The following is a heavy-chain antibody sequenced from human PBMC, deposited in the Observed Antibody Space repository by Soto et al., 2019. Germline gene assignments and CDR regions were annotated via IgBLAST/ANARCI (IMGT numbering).Heavy chain of an antibody. J-gene: IGHJ4*02. CDR1: GFTLSSYA. CDR3: AKSYGSGSPLESAGDY. V-gene: IGHV3-23*01. D-gene: IGHD3-10*01. CDR2: ISGSGGST. Sequence: GGSLRLSCAASGFTLSSYAMSWVRQAPGKGLEWVSAISGSGGSTYYADSVKGRFTISRDNSKNTLYLQMNSLRAEDTAVYYCAKSYGSGSPLESAGDYWGQGTLVTVSS.